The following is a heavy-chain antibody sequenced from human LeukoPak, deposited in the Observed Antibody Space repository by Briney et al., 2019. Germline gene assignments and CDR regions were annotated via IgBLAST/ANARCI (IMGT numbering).Heavy chain of an antibody. CDR3: ARDDCSSGSCYSSYFDY. V-gene: IGHV1-69*05. CDR1: GGTFSSYA. J-gene: IGHJ4*02. Sequence: SVKVSCKASGGTFSSYAISWVRQAPGQGLEWMGRIIPIFGTANYAQKFQGRVTITTDESTSTAYMELSILRSGDTAVYYCARDDCSSGSCYSSYFDYWGQGTLVTVSS. D-gene: IGHD2-15*01. CDR2: IIPIFGTA.